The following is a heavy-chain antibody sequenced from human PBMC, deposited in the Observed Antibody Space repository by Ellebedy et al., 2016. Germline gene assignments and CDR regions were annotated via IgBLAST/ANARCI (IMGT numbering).Heavy chain of an antibody. Sequence: SETLSLTCTVSGGSISSYYWSWIRQPPGKGLEWIGYIYYSGSTNYNPSLKSRVPISLDPSKNQVSLRLSSVTAADPAVYYCARDPDESDFDYWGQGTLVSVSS. CDR2: IYYSGST. V-gene: IGHV4-59*12. CDR3: ARDPDESDFDY. D-gene: IGHD1-14*01. J-gene: IGHJ4*02. CDR1: GGSISSYY.